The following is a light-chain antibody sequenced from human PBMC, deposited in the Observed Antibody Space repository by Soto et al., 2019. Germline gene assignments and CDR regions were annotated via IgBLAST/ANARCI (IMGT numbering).Light chain of an antibody. Sequence: EIVLTQSPGTLSLSPGERATLSCRASQSVSSSYLAWYQQKPGQAPRLLIYGASNRATGILDRFSGSGSGTDFTLTISRLEPEDFAVYYCQQYGSSPQTFGQGTKLEIK. CDR2: GAS. J-gene: IGKJ2*01. V-gene: IGKV3-20*01. CDR3: QQYGSSPQT. CDR1: QSVSSSY.